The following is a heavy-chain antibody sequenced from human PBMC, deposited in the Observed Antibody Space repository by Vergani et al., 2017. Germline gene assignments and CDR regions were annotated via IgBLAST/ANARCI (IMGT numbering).Heavy chain of an antibody. CDR2: IYYSGST. CDR3: ASAYGDFGPWFDP. J-gene: IGHJ5*02. D-gene: IGHD2-21*02. V-gene: IGHV4-39*01. CDR1: GGSISSSSYY. Sequence: QLQLQESGPGLVKPSETLSLTCTVSGGSISSSSYYWGWIRQPPGKGLEWIGSIYYSGSTYYNPSLKSRGTISVDTSKNQFSLKLSSVTAADTAVYYCASAYGDFGPWFDPWGQGTLVTVSS.